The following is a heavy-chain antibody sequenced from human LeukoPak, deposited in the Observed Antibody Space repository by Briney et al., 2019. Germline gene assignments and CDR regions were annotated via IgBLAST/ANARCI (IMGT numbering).Heavy chain of an antibody. Sequence: SQTLSLTCTVSGGSISSSSYYWGWIRQPPGKGLEWIGSIYYSGSTYYNPSLKSRVTISVDTSKNQFSLKLSSVTAADTAVYYCAREAYYYDSSGSPWGQGTLVTVSS. CDR1: GGSISSSSYY. CDR2: IYYSGST. CDR3: AREAYYYDSSGSP. V-gene: IGHV4-39*07. D-gene: IGHD3-22*01. J-gene: IGHJ5*02.